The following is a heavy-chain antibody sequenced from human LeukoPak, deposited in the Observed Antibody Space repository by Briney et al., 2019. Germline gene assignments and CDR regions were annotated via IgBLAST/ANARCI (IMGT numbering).Heavy chain of an antibody. CDR2: ISSSGSTI. D-gene: IGHD6-19*01. J-gene: IGHJ4*02. CDR3: ARDSFSSGWYQRFDY. V-gene: IGHV3-11*04. Sequence: GGSLRLSCAASGFTFSDYYMSWIRQAPGKGLEWVSYISSSGSTIYYADSVKGRFTISRDNAKNSLYLQMNSLRAEDTAVYYCARDSFSSGWYQRFDYWGQGTLVTVSS. CDR1: GFTFSDYY.